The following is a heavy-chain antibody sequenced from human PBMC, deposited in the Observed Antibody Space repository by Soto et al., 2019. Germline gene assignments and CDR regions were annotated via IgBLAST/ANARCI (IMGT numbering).Heavy chain of an antibody. D-gene: IGHD3-16*01. Sequence: VQLVQSGSEVKKPGASVKVSCKASAYTFTGYYIHWVRQAPGQGLEWMGWVNPNSGGMQYAQKFQGRVTMARDTSISTAFMLLSRLRSDDTAIYYCARGGRGDMIPFGGVIGDAFDIWGQGTTVTVSS. V-gene: IGHV1-2*02. CDR3: ARGGRGDMIPFGGVIGDAFDI. J-gene: IGHJ3*02. CDR2: VNPNSGGM. CDR1: AYTFTGYY.